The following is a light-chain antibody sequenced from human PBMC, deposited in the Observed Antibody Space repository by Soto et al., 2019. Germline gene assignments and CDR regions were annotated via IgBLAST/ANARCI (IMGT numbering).Light chain of an antibody. J-gene: IGKJ2*01. CDR3: QQRSNWPRT. Sequence: EIVLTQSPGTLSLSPGERATLSCRASQSVSSYLVWYQQRPGQAPRLLIYGASNRATDIPARFTGSGSGKDFTLTINSLEPEDFEVYYCQQRSNWPRTFGQGTKLEIK. CDR1: QSVSSY. V-gene: IGKV3-11*01. CDR2: GAS.